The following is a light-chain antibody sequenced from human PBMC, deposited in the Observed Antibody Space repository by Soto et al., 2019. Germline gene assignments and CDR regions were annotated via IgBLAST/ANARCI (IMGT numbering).Light chain of an antibody. CDR2: GAS. CDR1: QSVSSSY. J-gene: IGKJ2*01. V-gene: IGKV3-20*01. Sequence: EIVLTQSPGTLSLSPGERATLSRRASQSVSSSYLAWYQQKPGQAPRLLIYGASSRATGIPDRFSGSGSGTAFTLTISRLEPEDFAVYYWQQYGRSPPYTFGQGTKLEIK. CDR3: QQYGRSPPYT.